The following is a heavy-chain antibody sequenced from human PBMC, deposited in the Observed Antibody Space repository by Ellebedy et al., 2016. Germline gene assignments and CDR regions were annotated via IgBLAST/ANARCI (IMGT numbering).Heavy chain of an antibody. CDR1: GFTFSIAG. Sequence: GESLKISXAASGFTFSIAGMTWVRQAPGKGLEWVATIVNSGRETYYPESLKGRFTISRDNAMNSVYLQMDSLTVEDTAVYYCAKDDMVRGLIAYYYGMDVWGQGTTVTVSS. J-gene: IGHJ6*02. V-gene: IGHV3-21*04. CDR3: AKDDMVRGLIAYYYGMDV. D-gene: IGHD3-10*01. CDR2: IVNSGRET.